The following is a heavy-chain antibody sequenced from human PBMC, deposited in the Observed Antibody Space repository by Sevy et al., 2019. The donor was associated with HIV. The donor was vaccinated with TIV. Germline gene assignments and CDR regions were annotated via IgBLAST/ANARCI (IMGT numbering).Heavy chain of an antibody. CDR3: ATDRYYYDSSGFHFSFDY. Sequence: ASVKVSCKVSGYTLTELSMHWVRQAPGKGLEWMGGFDPEDGETIYAQTFQGRVTMTEDTSTDPAYMELRCLRSEDTAVYYCATDRYYYDSSGFHFSFDYWGQGTLVTVSS. CDR2: FDPEDGET. D-gene: IGHD3-22*01. V-gene: IGHV1-24*01. CDR1: GYTLTELS. J-gene: IGHJ4*02.